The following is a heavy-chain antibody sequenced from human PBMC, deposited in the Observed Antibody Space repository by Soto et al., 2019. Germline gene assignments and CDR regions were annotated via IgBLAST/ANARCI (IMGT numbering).Heavy chain of an antibody. J-gene: IGHJ4*02. V-gene: IGHV3-23*01. D-gene: IGHD2-15*01. Sequence: GGSLRLSCAASGFTFSTYTMSWVRQAPGMGLEWVSGISGDGGAKFYANSVKGRFAISRDNSKNTVYLQLNRLEAEDTALYYCAKRSSDCRGDSCYSTPANWGQGTLVTVSS. CDR3: AKRSSDCRGDSCYSTPAN. CDR2: ISGDGGAK. CDR1: GFTFSTYT.